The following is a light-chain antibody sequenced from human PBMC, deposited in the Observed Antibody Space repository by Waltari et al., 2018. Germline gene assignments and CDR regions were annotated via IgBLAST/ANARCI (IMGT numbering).Light chain of an antibody. J-gene: IGKJ1*01. CDR3: QQHNNWPPGT. CDR1: QSIGSG. V-gene: IGKV3-15*01. CDR2: RAS. Sequence: TVLPHPPATLPVSLGERATLPCRTSQSIGSGLAWYQQKPGQAPRRLIYRASTRATGIPARFSGSRSEYKYTLTISSIQSDDLAVYYCQQHNNWPPGTFGQGTKVAI.